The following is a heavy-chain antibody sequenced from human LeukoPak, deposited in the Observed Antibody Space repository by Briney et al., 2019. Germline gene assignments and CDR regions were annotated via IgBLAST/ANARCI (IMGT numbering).Heavy chain of an antibody. CDR2: INSDGSST. J-gene: IGHJ4*02. Sequence: PGGSLRLSCASSGFTFSRYWMHWVRHAPGKGLVWVSRINSDGSSTSYADSVKGRFTISRDNPKNTLYLQMNSLRAEDTAVYYCARAPRYSSGWYFDYWGQGTLVTVSS. V-gene: IGHV3-74*01. CDR3: ARAPRYSSGWYFDY. CDR1: GFTFSRYW. D-gene: IGHD6-19*01.